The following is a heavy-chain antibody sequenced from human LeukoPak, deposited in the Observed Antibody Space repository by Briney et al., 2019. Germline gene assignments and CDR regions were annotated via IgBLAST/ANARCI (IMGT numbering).Heavy chain of an antibody. CDR2: INHSGST. V-gene: IGHV4-39*01. CDR1: GDSISSNHYY. CDR3: ARHGKIRTLYYGSGRPTPNAFDI. J-gene: IGHJ3*02. D-gene: IGHD3-10*01. Sequence: PSETLSLTCTVSGDSISSNHYYWGWIRQPPGKGLEWIGEINHSGSTNYNPSLKSRVTISVDTSKNQFSLKLSSVTAADTAVYYCARHGKIRTLYYGSGRPTPNAFDIWGQGTMVTVSS.